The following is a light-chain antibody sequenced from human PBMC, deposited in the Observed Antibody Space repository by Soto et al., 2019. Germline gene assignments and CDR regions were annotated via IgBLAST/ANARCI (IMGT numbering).Light chain of an antibody. CDR3: QQYGRSPLMYT. J-gene: IGKJ2*01. V-gene: IGKV3-20*01. Sequence: IVLTQSPGTLSLSPGERATLSCRDSQSVSSNFLAWYQQKPGQAPRLLIYGASTRAAGVPDRFSGSGSGTDFTLTITRLQPEDFAVYYCQQYGRSPLMYTFGQGTKLGVK. CDR2: GAS. CDR1: QSVSSNF.